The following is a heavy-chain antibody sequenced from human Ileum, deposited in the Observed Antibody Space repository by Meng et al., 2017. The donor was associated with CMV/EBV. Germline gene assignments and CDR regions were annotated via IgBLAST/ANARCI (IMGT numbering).Heavy chain of an antibody. CDR1: GFTFSSYS. Sequence: ELQVVESGXXLXKPGGXXRXXXXXSGFTFSSYSMMWVRQAPGKGQEWVSSISGASDYIYHADSVKGRFTISRDNAKNSLYLQMDSLRAEDTAVYYCARCGRGCCHQGWIEDWGQGTLVTVSS. D-gene: IGHD2-21*01. J-gene: IGHJ4*02. CDR3: ARCGRGCCHQGWIED. V-gene: IGHV3-21*01. CDR2: ISGASDYI.